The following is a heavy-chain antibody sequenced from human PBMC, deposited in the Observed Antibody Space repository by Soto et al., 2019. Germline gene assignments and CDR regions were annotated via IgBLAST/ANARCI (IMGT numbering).Heavy chain of an antibody. CDR2: IYYSGST. D-gene: IGHD4-17*01. CDR1: GGSISSGGYY. J-gene: IGHJ6*02. Sequence: QVQLQESGPGLVKPSQTLSLTCTVSGGSISSGGYYWSWIRQHPGKGLEWIGYIYYSGSTYYTPSRKSRVTISVDTSKTQFSLKLSSVTAAETAVYYCASYYGGNLGYYYYGMDVWGQGTTVTVSS. V-gene: IGHV4-31*03. CDR3: ASYYGGNLGYYYYGMDV.